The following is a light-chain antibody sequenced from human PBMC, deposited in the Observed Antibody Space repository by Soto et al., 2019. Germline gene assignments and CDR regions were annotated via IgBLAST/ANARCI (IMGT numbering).Light chain of an antibody. J-gene: IGKJ4*01. V-gene: IGKV1-27*01. CDR1: QGLSSC. CDR2: AAS. Sequence: HLTRCPIFIKASVGDRVTITCRPGQGLSSCLAWYQQKPGKAPKLLISAASSLQSGVPSRFSGSVSQADDAIPISTPVSAFLLTRHCHHWLT. CDR3: HHWLT.